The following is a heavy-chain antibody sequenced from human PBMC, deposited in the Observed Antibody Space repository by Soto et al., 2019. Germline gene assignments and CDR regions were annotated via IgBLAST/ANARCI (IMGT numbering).Heavy chain of an antibody. V-gene: IGHV3-21*01. CDR2: ISSSSSYI. Sequence: PGGYLRLSCAASGFTFSSYSMIWVRQAPVKGLEWASSISSSSSYIYYADSVKGRFTISRDNAKNSLYLQMNSLRAEDTAVYYCERVYLGATSVYWSQRTQGTVS. J-gene: IGHJ4*02. D-gene: IGHD1-26*01. CDR1: GFTFSSYS. CDR3: ERVYLGATSVY.